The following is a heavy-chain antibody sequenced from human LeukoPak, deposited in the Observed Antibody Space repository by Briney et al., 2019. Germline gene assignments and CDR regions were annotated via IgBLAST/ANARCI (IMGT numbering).Heavy chain of an antibody. V-gene: IGHV3-49*03. CDR1: GFTFGDYA. D-gene: IGHD3-3*01. CDR2: IRSKAYGGTT. Sequence: GGSLRLSCTASGFTFGDYAMSWFRQAPGKGLEWVGFIRSKAYGGTTEYAASVKGRFTISRDDSKSIAYLQMNSLKTEDTAVYYCTRDRGDFWSGYYSDYWGQGTLVTVSS. CDR3: TRDRGDFWSGYYSDY. J-gene: IGHJ4*02.